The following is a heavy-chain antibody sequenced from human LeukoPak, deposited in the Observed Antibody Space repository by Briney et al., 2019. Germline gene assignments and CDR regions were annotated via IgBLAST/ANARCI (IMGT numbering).Heavy chain of an antibody. CDR1: GYTFTSYG. D-gene: IGHD6-13*01. CDR3: ARDLGGVQQLAIDY. Sequence: GSVKVSCKASGYTFTSYGISWVRQAHGQGLEWMGWISAYNGNTNYAQKLQGRVTMTTDTSTSTAYMELRSLRSDDTAVYYCARDLGGVQQLAIDYWGQGTLVTVSS. J-gene: IGHJ4*02. CDR2: ISAYNGNT. V-gene: IGHV1-18*01.